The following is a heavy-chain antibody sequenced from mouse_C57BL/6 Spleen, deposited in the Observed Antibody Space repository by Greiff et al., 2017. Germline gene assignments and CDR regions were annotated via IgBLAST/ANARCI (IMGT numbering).Heavy chain of an antibody. CDR2: IDPETGGT. CDR3: TKEGNYYGSRYFDY. D-gene: IGHD1-1*01. Sequence: QVQLQQSGAELVRPGASVTLSCKASGYTFTDYEMHWVKQTPVHGLEWIRAIDPETGGTAYNQKFKGKDILTADKSSSTAYMELRSLTSEDSAVYYCTKEGNYYGSRYFDYWGQGTTLTVSS. J-gene: IGHJ2*01. V-gene: IGHV1-15*01. CDR1: GYTFTDYE.